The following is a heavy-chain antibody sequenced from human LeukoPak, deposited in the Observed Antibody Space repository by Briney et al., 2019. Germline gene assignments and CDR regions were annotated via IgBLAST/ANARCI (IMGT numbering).Heavy chain of an antibody. V-gene: IGHV3-30*02. CDR1: GFTFSSYE. J-gene: IGHJ4*02. CDR3: AKGYAYYYDSSGYPNLL. Sequence: PGGSLRLSCAASGFTFSSYEMNWVRQAPGKGLEWVAFIRYDGSNKYYADSVKGRFTISRDNSKNTLYLQMNSLRAEDTAVYYCAKGYAYYYDSSGYPNLLWGQGTLVTVSS. CDR2: IRYDGSNK. D-gene: IGHD3-22*01.